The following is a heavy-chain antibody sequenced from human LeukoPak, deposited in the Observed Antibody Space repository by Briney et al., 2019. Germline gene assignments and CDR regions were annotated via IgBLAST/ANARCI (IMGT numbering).Heavy chain of an antibody. J-gene: IGHJ5*02. CDR1: GFSLSASGVG. Sequence: SGPTLVKPTQTLTLTCTVSGFSLSASGVGLGWIRQPLGKALASHALIYWDDDKRYTTYLKSRLNITKDTSKNQVVLTMSNLDPVDTATYYCAHSSDVSHSSSWYGYPAPGQNWFDPWGQGTLVTVSS. CDR2: IYWDDDK. D-gene: IGHD6-13*01. CDR3: AHSSDVSHSSSWYGYPAPGQNWFDP. V-gene: IGHV2-5*02.